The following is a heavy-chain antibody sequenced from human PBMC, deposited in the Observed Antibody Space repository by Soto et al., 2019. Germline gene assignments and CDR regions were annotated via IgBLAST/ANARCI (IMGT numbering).Heavy chain of an antibody. CDR3: AKVIEYYDYIWGSPKEYYFDY. D-gene: IGHD3-16*01. V-gene: IGHV3-23*01. CDR1: GFTFSSYA. J-gene: IGHJ4*02. CDR2: IGGSGGST. Sequence: EVQLLESGGGLVQPGGSLRLSCAASGFTFSSYAMSWVRQAPGKGLGGFSAIGGSGGSTYYADSVKGRFTISRDNSKNTLYLQMNSLRAEDTAVYYCAKVIEYYDYIWGSPKEYYFDYWGQGTLVTVSS.